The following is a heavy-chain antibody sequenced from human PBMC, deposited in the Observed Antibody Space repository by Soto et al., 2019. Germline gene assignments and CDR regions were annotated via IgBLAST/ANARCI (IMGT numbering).Heavy chain of an antibody. V-gene: IGHV3-30*18. CDR3: AKDTYYHDSSGYYVFEY. CDR2: ISYDGSKK. Sequence: QVQLVESGGGVVQPGRSLRLSCAASGFTFSSYGMHWVRQAPGKGLEGVAVISYDGSKKYYADSVKGRVTISRDNSKNTVYLQMNSLRAEDTAVYYCAKDTYYHDSSGYYVFEYCGQGTLVTVSS. J-gene: IGHJ4*02. D-gene: IGHD3-22*01. CDR1: GFTFSSYG.